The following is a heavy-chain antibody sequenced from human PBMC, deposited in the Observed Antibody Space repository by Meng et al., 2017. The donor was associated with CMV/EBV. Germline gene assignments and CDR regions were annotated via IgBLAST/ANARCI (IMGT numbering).Heavy chain of an antibody. V-gene: IGHV2-5*01. CDR2: SYWNDDK. D-gene: IGHD2-2*01. J-gene: IGHJ5*02. Sequence: SGPTLVKPTQTLTLTCTFSGFSLSTSGVGVGWIRHPPGKALEWLALSYWNDDKRYSPSLKSRLTITKDTSKTQVVLTLTNMDPVDTATYYCAHTQNPYYIVVVSAATYNWSDHWGQGTLVTVSS. CDR3: AHTQNPYYIVVVSAATYNWSDH. CDR1: GFSLSTSGVG.